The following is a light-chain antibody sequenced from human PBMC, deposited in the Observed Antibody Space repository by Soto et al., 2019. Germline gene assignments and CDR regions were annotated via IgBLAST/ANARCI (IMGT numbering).Light chain of an antibody. V-gene: IGKV1-39*01. CDR2: AAS. Sequence: DIQMTQSPSSLSASVGDRVTITCRASQSIDTYLNWYQQKPGKAPNLLIYAASNLQSGVPSRFSGSGFGTYFTLTISSLQPEDFATYYCQQSFTTWLTCGGGTKVEIK. CDR1: QSIDTY. J-gene: IGKJ4*01. CDR3: QQSFTTWLT.